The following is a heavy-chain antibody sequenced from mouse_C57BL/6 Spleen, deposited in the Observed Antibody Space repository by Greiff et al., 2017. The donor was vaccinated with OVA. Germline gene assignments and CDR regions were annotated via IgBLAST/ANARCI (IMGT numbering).Heavy chain of an antibody. V-gene: IGHV1-53*01. Sequence: QVQLQQPGTELVKPGASVKLSCKASGYTFTSYWMHWVKQRPGQGLEWIGNINPSNGGTNYNEKFKSKATLTVDTSSSTASMQLSSLTSEDSAVYYWARGRAYDYDGGYFDDWGQGTTRTVSS. CDR3: ARGRAYDYDGGYFDD. CDR1: GYTFTSYW. D-gene: IGHD2-4*01. J-gene: IGHJ2*01. CDR2: INPSNGGT.